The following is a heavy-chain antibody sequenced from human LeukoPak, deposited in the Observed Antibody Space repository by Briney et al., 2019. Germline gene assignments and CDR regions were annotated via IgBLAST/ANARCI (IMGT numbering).Heavy chain of an antibody. V-gene: IGHV3-30*02. D-gene: IGHD3-16*01. CDR2: IHNDGTQG. Sequence: PGGSLTLSCAASGFTFSRLGMQWVRQAPGKGLGWVAVIHNDGTQGQYADSVKGRFTISKDNSQNTLYLQMNNLRDDDTAVYYCAKEGDEFRGYLDVWGKGTTVTVSS. CDR1: GFTFSRLG. CDR3: AKEGDEFRGYLDV. J-gene: IGHJ6*03.